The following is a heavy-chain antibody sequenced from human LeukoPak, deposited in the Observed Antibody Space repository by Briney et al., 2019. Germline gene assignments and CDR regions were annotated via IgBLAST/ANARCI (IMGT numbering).Heavy chain of an antibody. CDR1: GFTFSSYS. CDR2: ISGSGSYI. CDR3: VRERFHGSGAPKFDF. V-gene: IGHV3-21*06. J-gene: IGHJ4*02. D-gene: IGHD3-10*01. Sequence: GGSLRLSCAASGFTFSSYSMNWVRQAPRRGLEWVSCISGSGSYIYYADSVKGRFTISRDNAKNSLHLQVNSLRAEDTAVYYCVRERFHGSGAPKFDFWGQGTLVTVSS.